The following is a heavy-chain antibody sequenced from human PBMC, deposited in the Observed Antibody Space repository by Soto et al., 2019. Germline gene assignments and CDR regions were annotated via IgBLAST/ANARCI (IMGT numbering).Heavy chain of an antibody. V-gene: IGHV2-5*01. CDR1: GFSLSTSGLG. Sequence: QITLKESGPTLVKPTQTLTLTCTFSGFSLSTSGLGVGWIRQPPGTALEWLALIYWNDDKRYSPSLKSRLTMTKDTSKNQVVLTMTNMDPVDTATYYCAHSPVRFLEWLSSGGLVFDYWGQGTLVTVSS. J-gene: IGHJ4*02. CDR3: AHSPVRFLEWLSSGGLVFDY. D-gene: IGHD3-3*01. CDR2: IYWNDDK.